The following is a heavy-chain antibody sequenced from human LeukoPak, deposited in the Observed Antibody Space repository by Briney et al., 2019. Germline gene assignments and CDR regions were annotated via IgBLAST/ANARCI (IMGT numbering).Heavy chain of an antibody. CDR1: GFTFSSYS. CDR3: TRGSLW. CDR2: IGNSSSTK. J-gene: IGHJ4*02. V-gene: IGHV3-48*01. Sequence: GGSLRLSCEASGFTFSSYSMKWVRQSPGKGLEWVSYIGNSSSTKYYADSVKGRFTISRDNAKNSLYLQMNSLRAEDTGIYYCTRGSLWWGQGTPVIVSS. D-gene: IGHD2-21*01.